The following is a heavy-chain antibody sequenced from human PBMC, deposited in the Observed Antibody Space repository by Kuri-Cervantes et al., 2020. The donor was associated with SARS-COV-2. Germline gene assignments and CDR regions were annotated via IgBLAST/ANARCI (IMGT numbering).Heavy chain of an antibody. V-gene: IGHV3-11*04. D-gene: IGHD3-3*01. CDR1: GFIFSDYY. Sequence: GESLKISCTASGFIFSDYYMTWIRQAPGKGLEWVSNIGPSGTTKYYADSVKGRFTISRDNAKNSLYLQMSSLRAEDTAVYYCARGGATIFVERGGLDYWGQGTLVTVSS. CDR2: IGPSGTTK. J-gene: IGHJ4*02. CDR3: ARGGATIFVERGGLDY.